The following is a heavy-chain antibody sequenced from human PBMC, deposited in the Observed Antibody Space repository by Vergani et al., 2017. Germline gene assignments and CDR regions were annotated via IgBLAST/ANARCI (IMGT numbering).Heavy chain of an antibody. CDR1: GFTFSSYA. V-gene: IGHV3-30*01. J-gene: IGHJ5*02. D-gene: IGHD4-23*01. CDR2: ISYDGSNK. CDR3: ARGEGGKSEDNWFDP. Sequence: QVQLVESGGGVVQPGRSLRLSCAASGFTFSSYAMHWVRQAPGKGLEWVAVISYDGSNKYYADSVKGRFTISRDNSKNTLYLQMNSLRAGDTAVYYCARGEGGKSEDNWFDPWGEGTLVTVSS.